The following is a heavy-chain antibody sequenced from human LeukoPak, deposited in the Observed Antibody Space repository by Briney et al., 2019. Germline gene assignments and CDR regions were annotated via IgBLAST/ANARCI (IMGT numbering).Heavy chain of an antibody. J-gene: IGHJ3*01. Sequence: GESLKISCKGSGYSFTSYWISWLRQMPGKGLEWMGRIDPSDSYHSYSPAFQGHVTISDDKSLSTAYLQWSSLEASDTAMYYCARHYSDSRVDAFDVWGQGTMVTVSA. CDR1: GYSFTSYW. V-gene: IGHV5-10-1*01. D-gene: IGHD3-22*01. CDR3: ARHYSDSRVDAFDV. CDR2: IDPSDSYH.